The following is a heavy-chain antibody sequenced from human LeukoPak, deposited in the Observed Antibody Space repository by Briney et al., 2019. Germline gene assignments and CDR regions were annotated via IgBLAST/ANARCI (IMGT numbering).Heavy chain of an antibody. CDR3: ARDGYTYFDY. V-gene: IGHV4-34*01. D-gene: IGHD5-24*01. Sequence: SETLSLTCAVYGGSFSGYYWSWIRQPPGKGLEWIGEINHSGSTNYNPSLKSRVTISVDTSKNQFSLKLSSVTAADTAVYYCARDGYTYFDYWGQGTLVTVSS. J-gene: IGHJ4*02. CDR1: GGSFSGYY. CDR2: INHSGST.